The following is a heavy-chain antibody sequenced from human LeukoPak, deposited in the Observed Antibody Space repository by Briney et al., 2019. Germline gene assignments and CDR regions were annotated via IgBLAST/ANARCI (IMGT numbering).Heavy chain of an antibody. Sequence: GGSLRLSCVASGFTFSDYYMSWIRQAPGKGLEWVSYISSSGSTIYYADSVKGRFTISRDNAKNSLYLQMNSLRAEDTAVYYCARVSGTDLNTAMDDVLDYWGQGTLVTVSS. CDR1: GFTFSDYY. D-gene: IGHD5-18*01. V-gene: IGHV3-11*01. CDR2: ISSSGSTI. J-gene: IGHJ4*02. CDR3: ARVSGTDLNTAMDDVLDY.